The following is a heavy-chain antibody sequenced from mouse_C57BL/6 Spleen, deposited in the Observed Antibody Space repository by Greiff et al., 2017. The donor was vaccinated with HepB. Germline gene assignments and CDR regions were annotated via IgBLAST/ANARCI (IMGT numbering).Heavy chain of an antibody. CDR2: ISGGGGNT. V-gene: IGHV5-9*01. Sequence: DVHLVESGGGLVKPGGSLKLSCAASGFTFSSYTMSWVRQTPEKRLEWVATISGGGGNTYYPDSVKGRFTISRDNAKNTRYLQMSSLRSEDTALYYCARLQHTYFDYWGQGTTLTVSS. CDR3: ARLQHTYFDY. D-gene: IGHD3-1*01. CDR1: GFTFSSYT. J-gene: IGHJ2*01.